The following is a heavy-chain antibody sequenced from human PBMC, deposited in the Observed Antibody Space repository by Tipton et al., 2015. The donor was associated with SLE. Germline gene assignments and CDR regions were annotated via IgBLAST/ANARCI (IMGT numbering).Heavy chain of an antibody. CDR2: INWNGGST. V-gene: IGHV3-20*04. CDR1: GFTFDDYG. CDR3: ASSGGVAGAFDI. Sequence: SLRLSCAASGFTFDDYGMSWVRQAPGKGLEWVSGINWNGGSTGYADSVKGRFTISRDNSKNTLYLQMNSLRAEDTAVYYCASSGGVAGAFDIWGQGTMVTVSS. J-gene: IGHJ3*02. D-gene: IGHD6-19*01.